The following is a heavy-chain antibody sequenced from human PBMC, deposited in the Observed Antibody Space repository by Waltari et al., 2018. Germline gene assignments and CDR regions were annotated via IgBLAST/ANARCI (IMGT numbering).Heavy chain of an antibody. Sequence: EVQLVESGGGLVKPGGSLRLSCAASGFTFSSYSMNWVRQAPGKGLEWVSSISSSSSYIYYADSEKSRFTISRDDAKNSLYVQMKSLRAEDTAVYYCASLGGDAFDIWGQGTMVTVSS. D-gene: IGHD2-15*01. CDR1: GFTFSSYS. CDR2: ISSSSSYI. CDR3: ASLGGDAFDI. V-gene: IGHV3-21*01. J-gene: IGHJ3*02.